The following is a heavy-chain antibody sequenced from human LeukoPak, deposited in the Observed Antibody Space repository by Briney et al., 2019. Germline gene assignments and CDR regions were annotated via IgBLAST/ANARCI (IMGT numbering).Heavy chain of an antibody. V-gene: IGHV3-11*01. D-gene: IGHD6-13*01. J-gene: IGHJ4*02. CDR3: ARKGAGYSSSWNLDY. CDR2: ISSSGSTI. CDR1: GFTFSDYY. Sequence: GGSLRLSCAASGFTFSDYYMSWIRQAPGKGLEWFSYISSSGSTIYYADSVKGRFTISRDNAKNSLYLQMNSLRAEDTAVYYCARKGAGYSSSWNLDYWAREPWSPSPQ.